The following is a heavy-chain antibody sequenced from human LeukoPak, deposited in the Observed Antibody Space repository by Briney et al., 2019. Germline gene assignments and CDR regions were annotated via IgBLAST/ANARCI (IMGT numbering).Heavy chain of an antibody. Sequence: GGSLRLSCAASGFTFSRYSMNWVRQAPGKGLEWVSYISSSSSTIYYADSVKGRFTISRDNAKNSLYLQMNSLRAEDTAVYYCARDRYCSGGSCYFGHYYYYMDVWGKGTTVTVSS. D-gene: IGHD2-15*01. CDR2: ISSSSSTI. J-gene: IGHJ6*03. CDR3: ARDRYCSGGSCYFGHYYYYMDV. V-gene: IGHV3-48*01. CDR1: GFTFSRYS.